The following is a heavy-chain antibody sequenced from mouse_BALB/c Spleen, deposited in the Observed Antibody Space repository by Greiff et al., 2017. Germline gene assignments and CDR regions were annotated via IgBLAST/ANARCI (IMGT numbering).Heavy chain of an antibody. CDR2: ISSGSSTI. CDR1: GFTFSSFG. Sequence: EVKLMESGGGLVQPGGSRKLSCAASGFTFSSFGMHWVRQAPEKGLEWVAYISSGSSTIYYADTVKGRFTISRDNPKNTLFLQMTSLRSEDTAMYYCARSELRYYFDYWGQGTTLTVSS. J-gene: IGHJ2*01. CDR3: ARSELRYYFDY. V-gene: IGHV5-17*02. D-gene: IGHD1-1*01.